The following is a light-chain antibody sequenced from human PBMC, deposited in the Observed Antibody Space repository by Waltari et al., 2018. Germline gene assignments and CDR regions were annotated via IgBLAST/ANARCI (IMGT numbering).Light chain of an antibody. CDR1: QGISSY. J-gene: IGKJ3*01. CDR2: AAS. Sequence: AIRMTQSPSSLSASTGDRVTITCRASQGISSYLAWYQQKPGKAPKLLIYAASTLQSGVPSRFSGSGSGTDFTLTISCLQSEDFATYYCQQYYSYPQFTFGPGTKVGIK. CDR3: QQYYSYPQFT. V-gene: IGKV1-8*01.